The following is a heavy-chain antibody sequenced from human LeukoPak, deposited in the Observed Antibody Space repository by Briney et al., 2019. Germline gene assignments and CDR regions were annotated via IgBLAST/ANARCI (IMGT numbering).Heavy chain of an antibody. V-gene: IGHV3-15*01. CDR3: TTDLIYGDGDFDY. CDR2: IKSKTDGGTT. Sequence: GGSLRLSCAASRFTFSNAWMSWVRQAPGKGLEWVGRIKSKTDGGTTDYAAPVKGRFTISRDDSKNTLYLQMNSLKTEDTAVYYCTTDLIYGDGDFDYWGQGTLVTVSS. J-gene: IGHJ4*02. D-gene: IGHD4-17*01. CDR1: RFTFSNAW.